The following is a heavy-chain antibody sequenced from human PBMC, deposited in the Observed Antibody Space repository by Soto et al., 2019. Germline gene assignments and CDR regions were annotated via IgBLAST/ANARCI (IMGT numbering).Heavy chain of an antibody. Sequence: SETLSLTCTVSGGSISSSNHYWDWIRQPPGKGLEWIGSIYFNGYTYYNPSLRSRVSISVDTSKNQFSLRLNSVTAADTAVYYCASYPDIWSGYLKAWLDLWAQGTLDPVSS. J-gene: IGHJ5*01. CDR2: IYFNGYT. V-gene: IGHV4-39*01. CDR1: GGSISSSNHY. CDR3: ASYPDIWSGYLKAWLDL. D-gene: IGHD3-9*01.